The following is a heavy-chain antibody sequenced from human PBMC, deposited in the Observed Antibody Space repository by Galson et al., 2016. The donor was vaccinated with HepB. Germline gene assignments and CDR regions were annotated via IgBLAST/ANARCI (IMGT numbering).Heavy chain of an antibody. CDR2: ISDYNGDR. CDR1: GYTFTSYG. D-gene: IGHD6-13*01. CDR3: ARDSREQQVVQTFRLFDP. Sequence: QSGAEVKKPGESLTISCKASGYTFTSYGIAWVRQAPGRGLEWMGWISDYNGDRNYAQKRQGRVTLTTDSSTGTAYMEMRSLTSDDTAMYYCARDSREQQVVQTFRLFDPWGQGTQVTVSS. J-gene: IGHJ5*02. V-gene: IGHV1-18*01.